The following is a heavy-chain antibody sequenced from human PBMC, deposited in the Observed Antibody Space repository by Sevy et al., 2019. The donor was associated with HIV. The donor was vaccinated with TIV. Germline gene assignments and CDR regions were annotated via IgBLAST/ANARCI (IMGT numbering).Heavy chain of an antibody. CDR1: GFTFSSYA. D-gene: IGHD6-19*01. Sequence: GGSLRLSCAASGFTFSSYAMHWVRQAPGKGLEWVAVISYDGSNKYYADSVKGRFTISRDNSKNTLYLQMNSLRAEDTAVYYCARGEGSGMDYWGQGTLVTVSS. V-gene: IGHV3-30-3*01. CDR2: ISYDGSNK. J-gene: IGHJ4*02. CDR3: ARGEGSGMDY.